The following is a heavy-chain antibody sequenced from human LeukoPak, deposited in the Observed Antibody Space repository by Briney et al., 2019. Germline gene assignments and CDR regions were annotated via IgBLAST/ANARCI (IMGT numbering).Heavy chain of an antibody. CDR2: ISGSGDNT. V-gene: IGHV3-23*01. CDR3: ARDGRFFYYGMDV. Sequence: GGSLRLSCAASGFTFSSYAMSWVRQAPGRGLEWVSGISGSGDNTYYADSVKGRFTISRDNSKNTLYPQMNSLRAEDTAVYYCARDGRFFYYGMDVWGQGTTVTVSS. D-gene: IGHD3-3*01. J-gene: IGHJ6*02. CDR1: GFTFSSYA.